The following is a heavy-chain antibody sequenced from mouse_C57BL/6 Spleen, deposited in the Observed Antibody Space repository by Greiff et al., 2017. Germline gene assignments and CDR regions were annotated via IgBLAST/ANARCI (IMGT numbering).Heavy chain of an antibody. Sequence: VQLQQSGPELVKPGASVKLSCKASGYTFTDYNMNWVKQSNGKSLEWIGEINPNYGTTRYNQKFKVKATLTVDQSSSTAYMQLNSLTSEDSAVYYCARIGYYPWFAYWGQGTLVTVSA. J-gene: IGHJ3*01. CDR2: INPNYGTT. CDR3: ARIGYYPWFAY. V-gene: IGHV1-39*01. D-gene: IGHD1-1*01. CDR1: GYTFTDYN.